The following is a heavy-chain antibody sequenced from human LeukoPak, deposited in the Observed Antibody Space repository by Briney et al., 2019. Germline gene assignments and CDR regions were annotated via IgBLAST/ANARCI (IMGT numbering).Heavy chain of an antibody. J-gene: IGHJ5*02. CDR3: AKVTGGIITRVRGAFDP. D-gene: IGHD3-10*01. V-gene: IGHV4-59*12. CDR1: GGSISSYH. Sequence: SETLSLTCTVSGGSISSYHWSWIRQPPGKGLEWIGYIYYSGSPNYNPPLKSRVTISVDTSKNQFSLKLSSVTAADTAVYYCAKVTGGIITRVRGAFDPWGQGTLVTVSS. CDR2: IYYSGSP.